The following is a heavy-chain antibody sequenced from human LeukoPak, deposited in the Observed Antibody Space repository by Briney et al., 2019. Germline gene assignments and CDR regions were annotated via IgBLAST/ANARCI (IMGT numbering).Heavy chain of an antibody. V-gene: IGHV1-69*05. CDR1: GGTFSSYA. Sequence: GSSVKVSCKASGGTFSSYAISWVRQAPGQGLEWMGGIIPIFGTANYAQKFQGRVTITTDESTSTAYMELSSLRSEDTAVYYCARARSSYYYDRDAFDIWGQGTMVTVSS. D-gene: IGHD3-22*01. CDR2: IIPIFGTA. J-gene: IGHJ3*02. CDR3: ARARSSYYYDRDAFDI.